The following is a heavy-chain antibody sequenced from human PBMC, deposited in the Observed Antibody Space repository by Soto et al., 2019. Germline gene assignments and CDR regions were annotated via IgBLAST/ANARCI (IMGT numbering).Heavy chain of an antibody. CDR1: GYTFTSSG. CDR2: ISTDNGNI. J-gene: IGHJ6*02. Sequence: QVQLVQSGAEVKKPGASVKVSCKASGYTFTSSGISWVRQAPGQGLEWMGWISTDNGNINYAQHLQGRVSITPDTSTSTAYMDLRSLRSDDTAVYYCARDQGITTFGVYSMYCYGMDVWGQGTTVTVSS. V-gene: IGHV1-18*01. D-gene: IGHD3-3*01. CDR3: ARDQGITTFGVYSMYCYGMDV.